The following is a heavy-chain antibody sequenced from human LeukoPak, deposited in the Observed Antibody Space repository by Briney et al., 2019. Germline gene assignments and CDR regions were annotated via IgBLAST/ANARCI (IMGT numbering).Heavy chain of an antibody. CDR2: IYHSGST. J-gene: IGHJ4*02. CDR3: ARVGSGYEYDY. CDR1: GGSISSGGYP. D-gene: IGHD3-22*01. V-gene: IGHV4-30-2*01. Sequence: SQTLSLTCAVSGGSISSGGYPWSWIRQPPGKGLEWIGYIYHSGSTYYNPSLKSRVTISVDRSKNQFSLKLSSVTAADTAVYYCARVGSGYEYDYWGQGTLVTVSS.